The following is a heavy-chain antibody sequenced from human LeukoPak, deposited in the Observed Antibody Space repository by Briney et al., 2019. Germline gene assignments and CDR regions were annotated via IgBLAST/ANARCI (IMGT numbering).Heavy chain of an antibody. CDR2: INPNSGGT. J-gene: IGHJ3*02. Sequence: VSVKVSCKASGYTFTGYYMHWVRQAPGQGLEWMGWINPNSGGTNYAQKFQGRVTMTRDTSISTAYMELSRLRSDDTAVYYCAREGVTRDQDAFDIWGQGTMVTVSS. V-gene: IGHV1-2*02. D-gene: IGHD4-23*01. CDR1: GYTFTGYY. CDR3: AREGVTRDQDAFDI.